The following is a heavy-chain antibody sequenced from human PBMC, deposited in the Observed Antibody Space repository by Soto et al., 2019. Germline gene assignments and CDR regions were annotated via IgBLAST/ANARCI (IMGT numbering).Heavy chain of an antibody. V-gene: IGHV3-53*03. D-gene: IGHD3-10*01. CDR2: IYSGGST. J-gene: IGHJ6*02. Sequence: GGLLRLACAASGVTGSSNYMSWVSQAPGKGLEWVSVIYSGGSTYYADSVKGRFTISRDNAKNSLYLQMNSLRDEDTAVYFCARGFDLQYGMDVWGQGTTVTVSS. CDR3: ARGFDLQYGMDV. CDR1: GVTGSSNY.